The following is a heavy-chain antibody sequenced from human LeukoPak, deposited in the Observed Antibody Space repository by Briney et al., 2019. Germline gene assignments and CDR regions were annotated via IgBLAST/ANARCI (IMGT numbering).Heavy chain of an antibody. J-gene: IGHJ5*02. CDR2: INPNSGGT. Sequence: ASVKVSCKASGYTFTGYYMHWVRQAPGQGLELMGWINPNSGGTNYAQKFQGRVTMTRDTSISTAYMELSRLRSDDTAVYYCARDGDIVVVPAALYWFDPWGQGTLVTVSS. CDR1: GYTFTGYY. V-gene: IGHV1-2*02. CDR3: ARDGDIVVVPAALYWFDP. D-gene: IGHD2-2*01.